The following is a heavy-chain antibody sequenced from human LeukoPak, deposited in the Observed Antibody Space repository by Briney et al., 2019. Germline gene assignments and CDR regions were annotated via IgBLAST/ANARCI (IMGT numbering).Heavy chain of an antibody. CDR1: GFTFSSYA. CDR2: ISGSGGST. J-gene: IGHJ6*02. Sequence: AGGSLRLSCAASGFTFSSYAMSWVRQAPGKGLEWVSAISGSGGSTYYADSVKGRFTISRDNSKNTLYLQMNSLRAEDTAVYYCAKDSVAGTYYYYGMDVWGQGTLVTVSS. D-gene: IGHD6-19*01. CDR3: AKDSVAGTYYYYGMDV. V-gene: IGHV3-23*01.